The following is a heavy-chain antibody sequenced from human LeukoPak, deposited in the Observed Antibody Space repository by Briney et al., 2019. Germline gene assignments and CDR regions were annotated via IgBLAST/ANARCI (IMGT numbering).Heavy chain of an antibody. V-gene: IGHV3-30*18. Sequence: GGSLRLSCAASGFTFSIYGMHWVRQAPGKGLEWVAVTSYDGVHKYNPDSVKGRFTISRDNSKNTLYLQMNSLRPEDTAIYYCAKVLPGGACSTTSCYTKGLDSWGQGTLVTVSS. J-gene: IGHJ4*02. D-gene: IGHD2-2*01. CDR2: TSYDGVHK. CDR3: AKVLPGGACSTTSCYTKGLDS. CDR1: GFTFSIYG.